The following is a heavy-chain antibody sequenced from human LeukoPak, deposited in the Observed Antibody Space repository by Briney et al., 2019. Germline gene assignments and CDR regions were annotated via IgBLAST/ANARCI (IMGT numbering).Heavy chain of an antibody. Sequence: GGSLRLSCAASGFTFSTYGMHWVRRAPGKGLEWVAVITYDGRNEYYADSVKGRFTISRDNSRNTLHLQMNSLRAEDTAVYYCAKDRGGSTYYFDYWGQGTLVTVSS. CDR3: AKDRGGSTYYFDY. CDR2: ITYDGRNE. J-gene: IGHJ4*02. CDR1: GFTFSTYG. D-gene: IGHD1-26*01. V-gene: IGHV3-30*18.